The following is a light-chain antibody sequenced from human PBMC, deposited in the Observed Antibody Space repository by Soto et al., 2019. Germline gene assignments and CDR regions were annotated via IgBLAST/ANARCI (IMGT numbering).Light chain of an antibody. V-gene: IGLV3-21*02. Sequence: SYELTQPPSVSVAPGQTARITCGGNNIGTKGVHWYQQKPGQAPVLVVFDDSDRPSGIPERFSGSNSGNTATLTIGRVDAGDEADYYCQVWDSSSDHWVFGGGTKLTV. J-gene: IGLJ3*02. CDR3: QVWDSSSDHWV. CDR2: DDS. CDR1: NIGTKG.